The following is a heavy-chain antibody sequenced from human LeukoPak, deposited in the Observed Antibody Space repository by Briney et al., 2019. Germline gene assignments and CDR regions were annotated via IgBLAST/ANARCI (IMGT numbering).Heavy chain of an antibody. CDR2: ISVSGGST. D-gene: IGHD6-19*01. CDR1: GFTFSTYA. CDR3: ARDQGVRQWLVRGSYYFDY. Sequence: TGGSLRLSCAASGFTFSTYAMSWVRQAPGKGLDWVSVISVSGGSTDYADSVKGRFTISRDNSKTTLYLQMNSLRAEDTAVYYCARDQGVRQWLVRGSYYFDYWGQGTLVTVSS. V-gene: IGHV3-23*01. J-gene: IGHJ4*02.